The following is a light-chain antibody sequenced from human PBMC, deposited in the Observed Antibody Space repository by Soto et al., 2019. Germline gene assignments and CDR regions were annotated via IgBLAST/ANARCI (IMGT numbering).Light chain of an antibody. V-gene: IGKV1-27*01. Sequence: DIQMTQSPSSLSASVGDRVTITCRASQGISNFLAWYQQKPVKVPKLLMYAASTLQSGVPSRFSGSGSGTDFPLTISSLQPEGVATYYCQKYNSAPRTFGEGTKVEIK. J-gene: IGKJ1*01. CDR1: QGISNF. CDR2: AAS. CDR3: QKYNSAPRT.